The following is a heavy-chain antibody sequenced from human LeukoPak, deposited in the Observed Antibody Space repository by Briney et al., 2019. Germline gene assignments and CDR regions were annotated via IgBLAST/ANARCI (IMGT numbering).Heavy chain of an antibody. V-gene: IGHV3-11*05. Sequence: GSLRLSCAASGFTFSDYYMSWIRQAPGKGLECVSYISGRSIYTNYADSVKGRFTISRDNAKNSLYLQMNSLRAEDTAVYYCARGMATTESFDIWGQGTMVTVSS. J-gene: IGHJ3*02. CDR2: ISGRSIYT. CDR1: GFTFSDYY. CDR3: ARGMATTESFDI. D-gene: IGHD1-7*01.